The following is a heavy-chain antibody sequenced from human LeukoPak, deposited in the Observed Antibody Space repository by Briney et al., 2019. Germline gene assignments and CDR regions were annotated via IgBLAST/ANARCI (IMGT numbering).Heavy chain of an antibody. J-gene: IGHJ6*02. CDR1: GFTFKSYW. V-gene: IGHV3-74*01. D-gene: IGHD6-13*01. Sequence: WGSLRLSCAASGFTFKSYWMYWVRQAPGKGLVYVSRINSDGTSSSSADSVKGRFTISRDNAKNTLYLQMTNLRAEDTSVYYCARGDSSSFYSFFYGLDVWGQGTTVTASS. CDR3: ARGDSSSFYSFFYGLDV. CDR2: INSDGTSS.